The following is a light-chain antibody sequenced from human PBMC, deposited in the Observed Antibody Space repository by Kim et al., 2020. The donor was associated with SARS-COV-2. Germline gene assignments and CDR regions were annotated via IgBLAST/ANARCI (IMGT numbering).Light chain of an antibody. J-gene: IGKJ1*01. CDR2: VAS. Sequence: LSPGESATLSCRASQSVNSNYLAWYQQEPGQAPRLLIYVASNRASGIPDRFSGSGSGTDFTLTISRLEPEDFAVYYCQQYSSLPRTFGQGTKVDIK. CDR1: QSVNSNY. V-gene: IGKV3-20*01. CDR3: QQYSSLPRT.